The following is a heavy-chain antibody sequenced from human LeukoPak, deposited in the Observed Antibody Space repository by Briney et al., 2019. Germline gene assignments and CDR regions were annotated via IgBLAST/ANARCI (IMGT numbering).Heavy chain of an antibody. CDR2: IYYSGST. CDR1: GGSISSSSYY. V-gene: IGHV4-39*07. J-gene: IGHJ5*02. D-gene: IGHD2-2*01. CDR3: ARELVVVPAAILDDWFDP. Sequence: SETLSLTCTVSGGSISSSSYYWGWIRQPPGKGLGWIGSIYYSGSTYYNPSLKSRVTISVDTSKNQFSLKLSSVTAADTAVYYCARELVVVPAAILDDWFDPWGQGTLVTVSS.